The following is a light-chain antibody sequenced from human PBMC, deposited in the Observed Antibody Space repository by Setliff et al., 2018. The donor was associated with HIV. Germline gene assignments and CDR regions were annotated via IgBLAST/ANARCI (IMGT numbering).Light chain of an antibody. V-gene: IGLV2-14*03. Sequence: QSALTQPASVSGFPGQSITISCTGSSSDVGSYNYVSWYQQHPGKAPKLMISDVSKRPSGVSNRSSGSKSGNTASLTISGLQAEDEADYYCSSYTSSSPPYVFGTG. J-gene: IGLJ1*01. CDR2: DVS. CDR1: SSDVGSYNY. CDR3: SSYTSSSPPYV.